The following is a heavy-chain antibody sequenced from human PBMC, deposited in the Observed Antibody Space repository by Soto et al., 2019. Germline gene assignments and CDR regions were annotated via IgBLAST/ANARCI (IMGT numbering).Heavy chain of an antibody. V-gene: IGHV3-13*04. J-gene: IGHJ6*02. D-gene: IGHD3-3*01. Sequence: EVQLVESGGGLVQPGGSLRLSCAASGCTFSSYDMHWVRQATGKGLEWVSAIGTAGDTYYPGSVKGRFTISRENAKNSLYLQMNSLRAGDTAVYYCARSDGGLEWLPSGGMDVWGQGTTVTVSS. CDR3: ARSDGGLEWLPSGGMDV. CDR2: IGTAGDT. CDR1: GCTFSSYD.